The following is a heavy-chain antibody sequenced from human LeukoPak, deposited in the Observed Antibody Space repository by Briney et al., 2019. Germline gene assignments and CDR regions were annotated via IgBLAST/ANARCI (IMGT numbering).Heavy chain of an antibody. Sequence: GGSLRLSCVASGFTFSNYAMSWVRQASGKGLEWVSTISGSGGSTYYADSVKGRFTISRDNSKNTLYLQMNSLRAEDTAVYYCAKVRESVAVAQSFDYWGREPWSPSPQ. CDR3: AKVRESVAVAQSFDY. V-gene: IGHV3-23*01. D-gene: IGHD6-19*01. J-gene: IGHJ4*02. CDR2: ISGSGGST. CDR1: GFTFSNYA.